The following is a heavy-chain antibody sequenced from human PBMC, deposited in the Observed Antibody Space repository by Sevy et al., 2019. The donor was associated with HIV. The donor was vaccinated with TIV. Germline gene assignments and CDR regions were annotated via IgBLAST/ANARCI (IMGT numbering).Heavy chain of an antibody. CDR2: ITPMFGTP. D-gene: IGHD3-10*01. CDR1: GGTFSRYA. Sequence: ASVKVSCKASGGTFSRYAISWVRQAPGQGLEWMGGITPMFGTPVYAQKFQGRVTITADESTNTVYMEMRSLSSDDTAVYYCAREIYQPGAFDIWGRGTMVTVSS. V-gene: IGHV1-69*13. J-gene: IGHJ3*02. CDR3: AREIYQPGAFDI.